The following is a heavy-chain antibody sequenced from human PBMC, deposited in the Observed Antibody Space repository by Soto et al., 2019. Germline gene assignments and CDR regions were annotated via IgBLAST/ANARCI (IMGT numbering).Heavy chain of an antibody. V-gene: IGHV1-3*01. CDR3: ARYLDSGNPYDYNGMDV. Sequence: QVQLVQSGAEVKKPGASVKVSCKASGYTFTTYPMHWVRQAPGQRLEWMGWINAGNGNTKYSQKFQGSVTITRDTSASTAYMELSSLRSEDAAVYYCARYLDSGNPYDYNGMDVWGQGTTVTVSS. CDR1: GYTFTTYP. D-gene: IGHD1-1*01. CDR2: INAGNGNT. J-gene: IGHJ6*02.